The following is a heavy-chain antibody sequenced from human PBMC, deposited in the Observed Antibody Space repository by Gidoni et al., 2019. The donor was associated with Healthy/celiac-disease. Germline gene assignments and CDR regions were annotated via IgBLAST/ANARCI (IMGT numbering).Heavy chain of an antibody. V-gene: IGHV1-69*02. J-gene: IGHJ6*02. CDR3: ARARGIAAAGTYYYGMDV. Sequence: VKKPGSSVKVSCKASGRTFSSYTISWVRQAPGQGLEWMGRIIPILGIANYAQKFQGRVTITADKSTSTAYMELSSLRSEDTAVYYCARARGIAAAGTYYYGMDVWGQGTTVTVSS. CDR1: GRTFSSYT. D-gene: IGHD6-13*01. CDR2: IIPILGIA.